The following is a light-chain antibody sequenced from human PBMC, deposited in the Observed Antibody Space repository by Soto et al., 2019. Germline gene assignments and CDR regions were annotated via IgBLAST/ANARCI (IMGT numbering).Light chain of an antibody. V-gene: IGKV1-5*03. CDR1: QSISDW. Sequence: DIQMTQSPSTLSASVGDRVTITCRASQSISDWLAWCQQTPGKAPKLLIYKASTLKSGVPSRFSGSGSGTEFTLTISSLQPDDFATYYCQHYNSYSEAFGQGTKVDIK. CDR3: QHYNSYSEA. J-gene: IGKJ1*01. CDR2: KAS.